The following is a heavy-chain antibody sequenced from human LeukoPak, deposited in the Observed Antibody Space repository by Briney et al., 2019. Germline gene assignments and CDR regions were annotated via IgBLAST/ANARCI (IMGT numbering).Heavy chain of an antibody. V-gene: IGHV3-48*03. J-gene: IGHJ3*02. CDR3: ARTLPDNWNDNDAFDI. Sequence: GGSLRLSCAASGFTFSSYEMNWVRQAPGKGLEWVSYISSSGSTIYYADPVKGRFTISRDNAKNSLYLQMNSLRAEDTAVYYCARTLPDNWNDNDAFDIWGQGTMVTVSS. D-gene: IGHD1-1*01. CDR2: ISSSGSTI. CDR1: GFTFSSYE.